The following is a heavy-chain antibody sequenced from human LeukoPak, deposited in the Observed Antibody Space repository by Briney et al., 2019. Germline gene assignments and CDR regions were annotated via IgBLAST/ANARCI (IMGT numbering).Heavy chain of an antibody. V-gene: IGHV1-69*06. CDR3: ARGHCFESIGFVPTDY. D-gene: IGHD6-6*01. Sequence: SVKVSCKASGYTFTNYSINWVRQAPGQGLEWMGKIIPICGTTNYAHKFQGRVSITPDTSTSTPYMERSSLRSEDTAVYYCARGHCFESIGFVPTDYWGQGNLVSVSS. J-gene: IGHJ4*02. CDR2: IIPICGTT. CDR1: GYTFTNYS.